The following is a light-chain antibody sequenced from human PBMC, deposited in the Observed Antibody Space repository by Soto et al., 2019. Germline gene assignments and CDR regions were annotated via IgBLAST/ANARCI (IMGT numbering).Light chain of an antibody. Sequence: QSVLTQPPSASGTPGQSVTIACSGSSSNIGSNYVYWYQQLPGTAPKLLIYRNNQRPSGVPDRFSGSKSGTSASLAISGLRSEDEADYYCAAWDDSLSAREFGGGTTLTVL. V-gene: IGLV1-47*01. CDR2: RNN. CDR3: AAWDDSLSARE. J-gene: IGLJ2*01. CDR1: SSNIGSNY.